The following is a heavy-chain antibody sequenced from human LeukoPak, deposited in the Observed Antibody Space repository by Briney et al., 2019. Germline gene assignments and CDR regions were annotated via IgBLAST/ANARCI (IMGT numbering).Heavy chain of an antibody. J-gene: IGHJ4*02. CDR2: INPNSGGT. CDR1: GYTFTGYY. D-gene: IGHD3-3*01. Sequence: ASVKVSCKASGYTFTGYYMHWVRQAPGQGLEWMGWINPNSGGTNYAQKFQGRVTMTRDTSTSTAYMELSRLRPDDTAVYYCARDLSLFGVVIEDYWGQGTLVTVSS. CDR3: ARDLSLFGVVIEDY. V-gene: IGHV1-2*02.